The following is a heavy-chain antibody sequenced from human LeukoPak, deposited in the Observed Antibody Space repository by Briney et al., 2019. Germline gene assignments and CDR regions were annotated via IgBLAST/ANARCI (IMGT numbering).Heavy chain of an antibody. Sequence: PGGSPRLSCAASGFTFSSYWMNWVRQAPGKGLVWVSRIASDGSSTTYADSVKGRFSISRDNAKNTLYLQMNSLGVEDTAVYYCARGRPHGNDYWGQGTLVTVSS. CDR2: IASDGSST. CDR3: ARGRPHGNDY. CDR1: GFTFSSYW. J-gene: IGHJ4*02. D-gene: IGHD4-23*01. V-gene: IGHV3-74*01.